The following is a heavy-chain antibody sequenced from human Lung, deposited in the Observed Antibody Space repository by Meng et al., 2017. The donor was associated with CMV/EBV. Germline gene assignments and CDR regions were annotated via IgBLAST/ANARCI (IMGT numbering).Heavy chain of an antibody. Sequence: SVKVSCKASGYTFTGYYMHWVRQAPGQGLEWMGWINPNSGGTNYAQKFQGRVTMTRDTSISTAYMELSRLRSDATAVYYCAREPPEDFWSGYYTTGTDYWGQGTLVXVSS. CDR3: AREPPEDFWSGYYTTGTDY. J-gene: IGHJ4*02. CDR1: GYTFTGYY. CDR2: INPNSGGT. V-gene: IGHV1-2*02. D-gene: IGHD3-3*01.